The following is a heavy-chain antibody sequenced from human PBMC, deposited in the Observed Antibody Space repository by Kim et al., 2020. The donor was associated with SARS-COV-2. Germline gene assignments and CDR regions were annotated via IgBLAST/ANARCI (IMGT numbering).Heavy chain of an antibody. J-gene: IGHJ4*02. CDR2: IYSGGST. CDR1: GFTVSSNY. Sequence: GGSLRLSCAASGFTVSSNYMSWVRQAPGKGLEWVSVIYSGGSTYYADSVKGRFTISRDNSKNTLYLQMNSLRAEDTAVYYCARGGVLWFGEPFDYWGQGTLVTVSS. CDR3: ARGGVLWFGEPFDY. D-gene: IGHD3-10*01. V-gene: IGHV3-53*01.